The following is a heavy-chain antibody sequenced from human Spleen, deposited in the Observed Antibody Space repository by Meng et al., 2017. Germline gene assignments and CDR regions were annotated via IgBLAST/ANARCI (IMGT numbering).Heavy chain of an antibody. CDR1: GGSISSSNW. D-gene: IGHD6-19*01. CDR3: ARGSFSSGWGI. CDR2: MSHSGST. V-gene: IGHV4-4*02. J-gene: IGHJ4*02. Sequence: QVQLQESGQGLVKPSGTLSLTCAVSGGSISSSNWWTWVRQPPGKGLDWIGEMSHSGSTNYNPSLKSRVTISLDESKNQFSLKLNSVTAADTAIYYCARGSFSSGWGIWGQGTLVTFSS.